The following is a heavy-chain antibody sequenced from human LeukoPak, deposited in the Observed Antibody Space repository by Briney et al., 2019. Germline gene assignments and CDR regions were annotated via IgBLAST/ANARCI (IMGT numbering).Heavy chain of an antibody. Sequence: GGSLRLSCAASGFTFSSYAMHWVRQAPGKGLEWVAVISYDGSNKYYADSVKGRFTISRDNAKNSLYLQMNSLRAEDTAVYYCARDANRRDVWGKGTTVTVSS. CDR1: GFTFSSYA. CDR2: ISYDGSNK. J-gene: IGHJ6*04. CDR3: ARDANRRDV. V-gene: IGHV3-30-3*01. D-gene: IGHD1-14*01.